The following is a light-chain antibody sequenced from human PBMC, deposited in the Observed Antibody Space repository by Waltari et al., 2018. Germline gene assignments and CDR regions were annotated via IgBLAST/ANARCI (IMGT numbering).Light chain of an antibody. CDR1: ELPRKY. CDR2: EDT. CDR3: YSSDSTGLRV. Sequence: SYELTQPPSVSVSPGQTARITCSGHELPRKYAYWFQQNSGQAPRLVIFEDTKRPAGIPERFSGSSAGTVATFTITGAQVYDEVDYYCYSSDSTGLRVFGGGTTVVVL. V-gene: IGLV3-10*01. J-gene: IGLJ1*01.